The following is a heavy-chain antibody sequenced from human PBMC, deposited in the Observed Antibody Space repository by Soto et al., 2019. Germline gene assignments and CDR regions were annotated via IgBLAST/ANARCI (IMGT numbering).Heavy chain of an antibody. CDR2: INAGNGNT. V-gene: IGHV1-3*01. D-gene: IGHD4-17*01. J-gene: IGHJ4*02. CDR3: ARGVDYGDYFDY. Sequence: QVPLVQSGAEVKKPGASVKVSCKASGYTFTSYAMHWVRQAPGQRLEWMGWINAGNGNTKYSQKFQGRVTITRDTSASTAYMELSSLRSEDTAVYYCARGVDYGDYFDYWGQGTLVTVSS. CDR1: GYTFTSYA.